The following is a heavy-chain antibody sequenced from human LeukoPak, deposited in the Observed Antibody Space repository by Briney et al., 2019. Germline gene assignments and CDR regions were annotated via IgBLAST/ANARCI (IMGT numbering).Heavy chain of an antibody. CDR3: ARGYCSGGSCHSYYMDV. V-gene: IGHV4-34*01. Sequence: PSETLSLTCAVYGGSFSGYYWSWIRQPPGKGLEWIGEINHSGSTNYNPSLKSRVTISVDTSKNQFSLKLSSVTAADTAVYYCARGYCSGGSCHSYYMDVWGKGTTVTVSS. CDR1: GGSFSGYY. CDR2: INHSGST. J-gene: IGHJ6*03. D-gene: IGHD2-15*01.